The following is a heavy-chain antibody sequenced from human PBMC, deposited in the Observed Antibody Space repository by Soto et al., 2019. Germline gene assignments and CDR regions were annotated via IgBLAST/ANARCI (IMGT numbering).Heavy chain of an antibody. Sequence: QVQLVESGGGVVQPGRSLRLSCAASGFSISRSAMHWVRQAPGKGLEWVAVIAYDGSNRWYADSAKGRFTISRDNSKIKVYLEMSSLRGEDTAVYYCARDLQAGTDNVNWFAPWCQGTLVTVSS. V-gene: IGHV3-30*04. CDR2: IAYDGSNR. CDR1: GFSISRSA. J-gene: IGHJ5*02. D-gene: IGHD6-19*01. CDR3: ARDLQAGTDNVNWFAP.